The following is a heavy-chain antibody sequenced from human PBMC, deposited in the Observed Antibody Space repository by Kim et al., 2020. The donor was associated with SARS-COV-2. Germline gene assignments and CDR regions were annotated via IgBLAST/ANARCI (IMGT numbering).Heavy chain of an antibody. Sequence: SETLSLTCTVSGGSISSYYWSWIRQPPGKGLEWIGYIYYSGSTNYNPSLKSRVTISVDTSKNQFSLKLSSVTAADTAVYYCARVYDSSGYTRGPSGAFDIWGQGTMVTVSS. V-gene: IGHV4-59*01. J-gene: IGHJ3*02. CDR2: IYYSGST. CDR3: ARVYDSSGYTRGPSGAFDI. CDR1: GGSISSYY. D-gene: IGHD3-22*01.